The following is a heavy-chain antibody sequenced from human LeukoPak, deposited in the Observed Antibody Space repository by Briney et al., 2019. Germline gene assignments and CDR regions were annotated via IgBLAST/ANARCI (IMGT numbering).Heavy chain of an antibody. Sequence: ASVKVSCKASGYTFISYGISWVRQAPAQGLEWMGWIRAYNGNTNYAQKLQGRVTMTTDTSTSTAYMELRSLRSDDTAVYYCARDPSAVAGLNYYYYYGMDVWGQGTTVTVSS. V-gene: IGHV1-18*01. CDR1: GYTFISYG. CDR2: IRAYNGNT. CDR3: ARDPSAVAGLNYYYYYGMDV. J-gene: IGHJ6*02. D-gene: IGHD6-19*01.